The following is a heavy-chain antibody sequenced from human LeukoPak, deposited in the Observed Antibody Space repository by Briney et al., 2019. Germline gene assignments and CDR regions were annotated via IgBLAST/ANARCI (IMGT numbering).Heavy chain of an antibody. V-gene: IGHV1-18*01. CDR3: ARSATDDSYFDY. CDR1: GYTLTSYG. D-gene: IGHD5-24*01. Sequence: ASVKVSCKASGYTLTSYGISWVRQAPGQGLEWMGWISAYNGNTNYAQKLQGRVTMTTDTSTSTAYMELRSLRSDDTAVYYCARSATDDSYFDYWGQGTLVTVSS. CDR2: ISAYNGNT. J-gene: IGHJ4*02.